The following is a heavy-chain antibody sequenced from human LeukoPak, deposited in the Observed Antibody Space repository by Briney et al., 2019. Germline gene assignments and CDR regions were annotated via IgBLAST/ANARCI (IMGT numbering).Heavy chain of an antibody. CDR2: IKQDGSEK. Sequence: GGSLRLSCAASGFTFSSYWMSWVRQAPGKGLEWVANIKQDGSEKYYVDSVKGRFTISRDNAKNSLYLQMNSLRAEDTAVYYCARVQYNWSDGWDYFDYWGQGTLVTVSS. D-gene: IGHD1-1*01. CDR1: GFTFSSYW. J-gene: IGHJ4*02. V-gene: IGHV3-7*01. CDR3: ARVQYNWSDGWDYFDY.